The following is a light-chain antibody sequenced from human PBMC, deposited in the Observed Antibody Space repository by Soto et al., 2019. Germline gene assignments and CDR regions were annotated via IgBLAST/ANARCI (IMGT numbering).Light chain of an antibody. J-gene: IGKJ1*01. Sequence: DIVMTQSPDSLAVSLGERATINCTSSQSVLYTSNKRNYLAWYQKRPGQPPKLLIYWASTRESGVPDRFSGSGSGTDFTLTIIGLRAEDVAFYYWRQYYSSPTRTFGQRPEVEIK. CDR1: QSVLYTSNKRNY. V-gene: IGKV4-1*01. CDR3: RQYYSSPTRT. CDR2: WAS.